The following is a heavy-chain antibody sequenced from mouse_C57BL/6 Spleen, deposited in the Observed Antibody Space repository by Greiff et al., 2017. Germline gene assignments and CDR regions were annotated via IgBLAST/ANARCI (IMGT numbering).Heavy chain of an antibody. CDR1: GFTFSSYG. D-gene: IGHD2-1*01. CDR2: ISSGGRYT. Sequence: EVHLVESGGDLVKPGGSLKLSCAASGFTFSSYGMSWVRQTPDKRLEWVATISSGGRYTYYPDSVKGRFTISKDNAKNTLYLQMSSLKSEDTAMYYCEQTGQYGNYWYFDVWGTGTTVTVSS. CDR3: EQTGQYGNYWYFDV. J-gene: IGHJ1*03. V-gene: IGHV5-6*01.